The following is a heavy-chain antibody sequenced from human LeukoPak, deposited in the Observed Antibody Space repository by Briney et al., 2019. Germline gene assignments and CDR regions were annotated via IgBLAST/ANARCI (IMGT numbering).Heavy chain of an antibody. V-gene: IGHV3-43*02. D-gene: IGHD6-13*01. CDR1: GFTFDDYA. CDR2: ISGDGGST. J-gene: IGHJ6*02. Sequence: GGSLRLSCAASGFTFDDYAVHWVRQAPGKGLEWVSLISGDGGSTYNVDSVKGRFTISRDNSKNSLYLQMNSLRTEDTALYYCAKDTYSSSWSYGMDVWGQGTTVTVSS. CDR3: AKDTYSSSWSYGMDV.